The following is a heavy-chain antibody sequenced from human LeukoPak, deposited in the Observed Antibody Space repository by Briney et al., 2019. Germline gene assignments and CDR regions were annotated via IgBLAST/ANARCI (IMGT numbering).Heavy chain of an antibody. D-gene: IGHD3-9*01. V-gene: IGHV3-23*01. Sequence: GGSLRLSCAASRFTFDDYAMHWVRQAPGKGLEWVSAISGSGGSTYYADSVKGRFTISRDNSKNTLYLQMNSLRAEDTAVYYCAKGPYYDILTGPDYWGQGTLVTVSS. CDR2: ISGSGGST. J-gene: IGHJ4*02. CDR3: AKGPYYDILTGPDY. CDR1: RFTFDDYA.